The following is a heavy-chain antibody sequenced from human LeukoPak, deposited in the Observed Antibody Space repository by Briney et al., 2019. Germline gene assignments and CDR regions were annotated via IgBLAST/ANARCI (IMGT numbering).Heavy chain of an antibody. Sequence: ASVKVSCKASGYTFTSYDINWVRQATGQGLEWMGWMNPNSGNTGYAQKFQGRVTITRNTSISTAYMELSSLRSEDTAVYYCARVGVRGFGELLAFDIWGQGTMVTVSS. J-gene: IGHJ3*02. V-gene: IGHV1-8*03. CDR2: MNPNSGNT. D-gene: IGHD3-10*01. CDR1: GYTFTSYD. CDR3: ARVGVRGFGELLAFDI.